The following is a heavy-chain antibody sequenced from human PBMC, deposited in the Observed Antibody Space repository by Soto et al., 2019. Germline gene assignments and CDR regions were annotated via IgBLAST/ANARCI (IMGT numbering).Heavy chain of an antibody. CDR1: GGTFSSYA. D-gene: IGHD3-22*01. CDR2: IIPIFGTA. J-gene: IGHJ4*02. Sequence: SVKVSCKASGGTFSSYAISWVRQAPGQGLEWMGGIIPIFGTANYAQKFQGRVTITADKSTSTAYMELSSLRSEDTAVYYCAVLDPPSSGYYHVAFDYWGQGTLVTVSS. V-gene: IGHV1-69*06. CDR3: AVLDPPSSGYYHVAFDY.